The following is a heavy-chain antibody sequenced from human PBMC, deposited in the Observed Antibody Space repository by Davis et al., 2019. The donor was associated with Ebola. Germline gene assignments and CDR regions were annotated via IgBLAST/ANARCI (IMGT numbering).Heavy chain of an antibody. V-gene: IGHV3-48*02. CDR3: ATVAAAVLTY. Sequence: GESLKISCAGSGFTFSNYGMNWVRQAPGKGLEWVSYISGSSSTIYYADSVKGRFTISRDNAKNSLYLQMNSLRDEDTAVYYCATVAAAVLTYWGQGTLVTVSS. CDR1: GFTFSNYG. D-gene: IGHD6-13*01. CDR2: ISGSSSTI. J-gene: IGHJ4*02.